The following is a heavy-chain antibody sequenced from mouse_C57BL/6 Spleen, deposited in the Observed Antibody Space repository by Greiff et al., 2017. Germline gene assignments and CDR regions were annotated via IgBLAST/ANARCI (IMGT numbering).Heavy chain of an antibody. Sequence: QVQLQQPGAELVKPGASVKMSCKASGYTFTSYWITWVKQRPGQGLEWIGDIYPGSGSTNYNEKFKSKATLTVDTSSSTAYMQLSSLTSEDSAVYYCARSSLLRPYYAMDYWGQGTSVTVAS. CDR2: IYPGSGST. CDR1: GYTFTSYW. CDR3: ARSSLLRPYYAMDY. V-gene: IGHV1-55*01. D-gene: IGHD1-2*01. J-gene: IGHJ4*01.